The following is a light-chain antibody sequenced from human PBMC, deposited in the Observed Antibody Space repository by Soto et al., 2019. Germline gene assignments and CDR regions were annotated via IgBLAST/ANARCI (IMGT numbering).Light chain of an antibody. Sequence: ESVLTQSPATLSLSPGDRATLSCRASQSITNSLAWYRHQPGQPPRLLIYDASKRATGIPARFIGSGSGTHFTLTISSREPEDVGLYYCQQRSNWPSVTFGGGTKVEIK. J-gene: IGKJ4*01. V-gene: IGKV3-11*01. CDR1: QSITNS. CDR3: QQRSNWPSVT. CDR2: DAS.